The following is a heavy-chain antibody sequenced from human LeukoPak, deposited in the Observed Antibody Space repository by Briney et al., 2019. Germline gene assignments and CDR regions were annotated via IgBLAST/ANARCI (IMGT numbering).Heavy chain of an antibody. Sequence: PSETLSLTCTVSGGSISSGGYYWSWIRQHPGKGLEWIGYIYYSGSTYYNPSLKSRVTISVDTSKNQFSLKLSTVTAADTAVYYCARDSWFGELLSVDDAFDIWGQGTMVTVSS. D-gene: IGHD3-10*01. CDR2: IYYSGST. CDR3: ARDSWFGELLSVDDAFDI. J-gene: IGHJ3*02. V-gene: IGHV4-31*03. CDR1: GGSISSGGYY.